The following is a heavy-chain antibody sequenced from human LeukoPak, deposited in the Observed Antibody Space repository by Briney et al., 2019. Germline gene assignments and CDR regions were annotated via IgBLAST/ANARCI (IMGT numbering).Heavy chain of an antibody. CDR1: GYSISSGYY. V-gene: IGHV4-38-2*02. D-gene: IGHD2-21*02. CDR3: ARHFLSPDYYYP. Sequence: SETLSLTCTVSGYSISSGYYWGWIRQPPGKGLEWIGSIYHSGSTYYNPSLKSRVTISVDTSKNQFSLKLSSVAAADTAVYYCARHFLSPDYYYPWGQGTQVTVSS. CDR2: IYHSGST. J-gene: IGHJ5*02.